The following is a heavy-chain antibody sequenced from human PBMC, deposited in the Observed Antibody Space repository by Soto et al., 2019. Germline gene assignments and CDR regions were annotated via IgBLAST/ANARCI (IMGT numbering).Heavy chain of an antibody. Sequence: ASVKVSCKASGYTFTGYYMHWVRQAPGQGLEWMGWINPNSGGTNYAQKFQGWVTMTRDTSISTAYMELSRLRSDDTAVFYCARDFYDYVWGSYRPLGYWGQGTPVTVSS. V-gene: IGHV1-2*04. CDR3: ARDFYDYVWGSYRPLGY. D-gene: IGHD3-16*02. CDR1: GYTFTGYY. CDR2: INPNSGGT. J-gene: IGHJ4*02.